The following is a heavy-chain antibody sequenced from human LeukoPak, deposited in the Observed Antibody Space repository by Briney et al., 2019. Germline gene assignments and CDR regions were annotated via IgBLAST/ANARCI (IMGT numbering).Heavy chain of an antibody. J-gene: IGHJ4*02. D-gene: IGHD4-17*01. V-gene: IGHV3-23*01. CDR2: ISYGGDNT. Sequence: GGSLRLSCAASGFTFADYAMNWVRQAPGKGLEWVSGISYGGDNTYYADSVKGRFTISRDNPRNTLNLALNSLRAEDTAVYYCAKDPHPYGDSVGGYHFDYWGQGTLVTVSS. CDR1: GFTFADYA. CDR3: AKDPHPYGDSVGGYHFDY.